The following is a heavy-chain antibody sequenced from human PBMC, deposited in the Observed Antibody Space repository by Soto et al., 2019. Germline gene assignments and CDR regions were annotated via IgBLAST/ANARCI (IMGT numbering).Heavy chain of an antibody. CDR2: THYSGDT. D-gene: IGHD3-16*01. Sequence: PSETLSLTCTVPGGPFPNGGNYWSWIRQEPGKGLEWIGYTHYSGDTSYNPSLRSRVTISTDTSKTQFSLRLRAVTSADTAVYYCARGDSQVSSVFDYWGQGMLVTVSS. J-gene: IGHJ4*02. CDR3: ARGDSQVSSVFDY. V-gene: IGHV4-31*03. CDR1: GGPFPNGGNY.